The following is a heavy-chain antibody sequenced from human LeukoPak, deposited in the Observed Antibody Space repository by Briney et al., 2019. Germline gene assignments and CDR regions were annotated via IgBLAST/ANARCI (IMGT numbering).Heavy chain of an antibody. Sequence: GGSLRLSCAASGFTFSSYAMSWVRQAPGKGLEWVSAISGSGGSTYYADSVKGRFTISRDNSKNTLYLQMNSLRAEDTAVYYCAKAGRITMIVVVISRGYYFDYWGQGTLVTVSS. V-gene: IGHV3-23*01. CDR3: AKAGRITMIVVVISRGYYFDY. J-gene: IGHJ4*02. D-gene: IGHD3-22*01. CDR2: ISGSGGST. CDR1: GFTFSSYA.